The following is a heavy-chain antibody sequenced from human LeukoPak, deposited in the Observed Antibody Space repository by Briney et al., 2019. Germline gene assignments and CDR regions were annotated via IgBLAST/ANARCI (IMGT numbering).Heavy chain of an antibody. CDR1: GFTFSSYA. CDR2: ISGSGGST. Sequence: PGGSLRLSCAASGFTFSSYAMSWVRQVPGKGLEWVSAISGSGGSTYYADSVKGRFTISRDNSRNTLYLQMNSLRAEDTAVYYCAKDSSASYYGCLYSWGQGTLVALSS. J-gene: IGHJ4*02. D-gene: IGHD3-22*01. CDR3: AKDSSASYYGCLYS. V-gene: IGHV3-23*01.